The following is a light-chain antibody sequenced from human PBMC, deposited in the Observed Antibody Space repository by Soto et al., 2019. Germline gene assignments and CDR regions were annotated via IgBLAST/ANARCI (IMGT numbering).Light chain of an antibody. CDR2: AAS. Sequence: EIVLTQSPGTLSLSPGERATLSCRASQSVSSSYLAWYQQKPGQAPRLLIYAASSRATGIPDRFRGSGSGTDFTLTISSLEPEDFAVYYCQQYGSSRTFGQGTKVESK. CDR3: QQYGSSRT. CDR1: QSVSSSY. J-gene: IGKJ1*01. V-gene: IGKV3-20*01.